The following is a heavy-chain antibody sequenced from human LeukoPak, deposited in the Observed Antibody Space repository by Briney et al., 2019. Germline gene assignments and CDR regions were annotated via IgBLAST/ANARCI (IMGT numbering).Heavy chain of an antibody. V-gene: IGHV3-33*01. CDR2: IWYDGGNR. CDR3: AREDRIAPADKAFDI. Sequence: GGSLRLSCAASGFTFRNYAMHWVRQAQGKGLEWVAVIWYDGGNRYDADSVKGRFTISRDNSKNTLYLQLNSLRAEDTAVYYCAREDRIAPADKAFDIWGQGTMVTVSS. CDR1: GFTFRNYA. D-gene: IGHD6-13*01. J-gene: IGHJ3*02.